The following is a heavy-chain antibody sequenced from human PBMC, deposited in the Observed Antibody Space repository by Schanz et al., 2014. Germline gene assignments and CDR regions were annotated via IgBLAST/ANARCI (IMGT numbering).Heavy chain of an antibody. CDR3: ARAPVTVGPYHYYMDV. CDR1: EFTFSTDA. CDR2: ISASGGDT. V-gene: IGHV3-23*01. J-gene: IGHJ6*03. D-gene: IGHD4-17*01. Sequence: EVQLLESGGGLVQPGGSLRLSCAASEFTFSTDAMSWVRQAPGKGLEWLSVISASGGDTYYADSVKGRFTISRDNTKNTLYLQLSSLRADDTAVYYCARAPVTVGPYHYYMDVWGKGTTVTVSS.